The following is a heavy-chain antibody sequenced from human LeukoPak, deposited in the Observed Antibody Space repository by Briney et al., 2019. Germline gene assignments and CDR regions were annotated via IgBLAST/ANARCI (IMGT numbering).Heavy chain of an antibody. CDR3: ARVTYYDYVWGSSHYYYMDV. Sequence: SETLSPTCTVSGYSISSGYYWGWIRQPPGKGLEWIGSIYHSGSTYYNPSLKSRVTISVDTSKNQFSLKLSSVTAADTAVYYCARVTYYDYVWGSSHYYYMDVWGKGTTVTVSS. CDR1: GYSISSGYY. V-gene: IGHV4-38-2*02. CDR2: IYHSGST. D-gene: IGHD3-16*01. J-gene: IGHJ6*03.